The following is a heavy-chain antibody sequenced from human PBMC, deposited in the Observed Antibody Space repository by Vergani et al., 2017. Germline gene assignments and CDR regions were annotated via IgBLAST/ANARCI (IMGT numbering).Heavy chain of an antibody. CDR2: ISYDGSNK. V-gene: IGHV3-30*18. CDR3: AKDRGGYN. Sequence: QVQLVESGGGVVQPGRSLRLSCAASGFTFSSYGMHWVRQAPGKGLEWVAVISYDGSNKYYADSVKGRFTISRDNSKNTLYLQMNSLRAEDTAVYYCAKDRGGYNWGQGTLVTVSS. CDR1: GFTFSSYG. D-gene: IGHD5-12*01. J-gene: IGHJ4*02.